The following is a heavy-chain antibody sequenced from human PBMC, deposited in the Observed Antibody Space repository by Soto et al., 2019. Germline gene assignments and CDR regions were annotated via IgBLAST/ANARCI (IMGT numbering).Heavy chain of an antibody. CDR3: ARYYYDSSGYDGMDV. Sequence: QVHLVESGGGLVKPGGSLRLSCAASGFTLSDYYMSWIRQAPGKGLEWISYISDSGSNTLYADSVKGRFTVSRDTAKNSLYLQMSGLRDEDRAVYYCARYYYDSSGYDGMDVWGQGTTVTVSS. CDR2: ISDSGSNT. V-gene: IGHV3-11*06. J-gene: IGHJ6*02. D-gene: IGHD3-22*01. CDR1: GFTLSDYY.